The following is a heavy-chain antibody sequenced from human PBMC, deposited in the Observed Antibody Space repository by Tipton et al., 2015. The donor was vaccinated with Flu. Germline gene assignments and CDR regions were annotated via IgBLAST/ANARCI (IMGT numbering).Heavy chain of an antibody. CDR1: GYSINSGYF. V-gene: IGHV4-38-2*01. D-gene: IGHD3-22*01. CDR2: KYHSGTT. J-gene: IGHJ3*01. Sequence: TLSLTCAVSGYSINSGYFWGWIRQPPGKGLEWIGSKYHSGTTYYNPSLKSRVTISVDTSKNQFSLKLSSVTAADTAIYYCVYDSDGYDAFDVWGPGTKVTVSS. CDR3: VYDSDGYDAFDV.